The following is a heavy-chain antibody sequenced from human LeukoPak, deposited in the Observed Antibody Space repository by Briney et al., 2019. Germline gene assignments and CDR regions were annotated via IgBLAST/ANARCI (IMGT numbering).Heavy chain of an antibody. D-gene: IGHD5-18*01. CDR2: IYTSGST. CDR3: ARERSSGYSYGYVVAFDI. J-gene: IGHJ3*02. V-gene: IGHV4-4*07. CDR1: GGSISSYY. Sequence: PETLSLTCTVSGGSISSYYWSWIRQPAGKGLEWIGRIYTSGSTNYNPSLKSRVTISVDKSKNQFSLKLSSVTAADTAVYYCARERSSGYSYGYVVAFDIWGQGTMVTVSS.